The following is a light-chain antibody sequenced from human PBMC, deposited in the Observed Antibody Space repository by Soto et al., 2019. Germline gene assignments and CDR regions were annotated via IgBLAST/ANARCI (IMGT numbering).Light chain of an antibody. Sequence: EVVMTQSPATLSVSPGERATLPCRASETVATNLAWYQQKPGQAPRLLISGASTRAAGISDRFRGSGSGTEFTLTISSLRSEDFAVYYCQQYGSSPHTFGQGTKLEIK. CDR1: ETVATN. CDR3: QQYGSSPHT. CDR2: GAS. V-gene: IGKV3-15*01. J-gene: IGKJ2*01.